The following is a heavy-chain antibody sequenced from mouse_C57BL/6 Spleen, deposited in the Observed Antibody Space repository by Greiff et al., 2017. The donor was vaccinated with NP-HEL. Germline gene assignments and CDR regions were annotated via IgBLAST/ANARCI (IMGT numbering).Heavy chain of an antibody. Sequence: QVQLQQSGAELVKPGASVKISCKASGYAFSSYWMNWVKQRPGKGLEWIGQIYPGDGDTNYNGKFKGKATLTADKSSSTAYMQLSSLTSEDSAVYFCARAEITTVKGAMDYWGQGTSVTVSS. D-gene: IGHD1-1*01. CDR1: GYAFSSYW. J-gene: IGHJ4*01. CDR3: ARAEITTVKGAMDY. CDR2: IYPGDGDT. V-gene: IGHV1-80*01.